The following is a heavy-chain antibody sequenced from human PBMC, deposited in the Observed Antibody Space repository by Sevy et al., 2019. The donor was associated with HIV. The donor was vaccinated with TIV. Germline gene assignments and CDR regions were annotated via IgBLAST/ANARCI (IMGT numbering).Heavy chain of an antibody. CDR2: IYYNGST. D-gene: IGHD2-15*01. V-gene: IGHV4-59*01. CDR3: AREAIYCSSGSCYSGFDY. CDR1: GGSISSYY. Sequence: SETLSLTCTVSGGSISSYYWSWIRQPPGKGLERIGYIYYNGSTNYNPSLKSRVTISVDTSKNQFSLKLSSLTAADTAVYYCAREAIYCSSGSCYSGFDYWGQETLVTVSS. J-gene: IGHJ4*02.